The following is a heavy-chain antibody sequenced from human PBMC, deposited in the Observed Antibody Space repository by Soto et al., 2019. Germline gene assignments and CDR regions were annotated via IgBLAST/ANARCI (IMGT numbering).Heavy chain of an antibody. D-gene: IGHD3-22*01. Sequence: SETLSLNCAVYGGSFSGHYCSWIRPAPGKGLEWIGEINHSGSTNYNPSLKSRVTISVDTSKNQFSLKLSSVTAADTSVYYCARGITLKAVVQRDAPDKSYFDSWGRGTLVTVSS. CDR2: INHSGST. CDR3: ARGITLKAVVQRDAPDKSYFDS. J-gene: IGHJ4*02. V-gene: IGHV4-34*01. CDR1: GGSFSGHY.